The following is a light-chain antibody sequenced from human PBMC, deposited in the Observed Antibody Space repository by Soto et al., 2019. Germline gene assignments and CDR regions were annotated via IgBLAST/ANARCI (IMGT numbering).Light chain of an antibody. V-gene: IGKV3-20*01. CDR2: GAT. J-gene: IGKJ1*01. CDR1: QSVGSSY. Sequence: EIVLTQSPGTLSLSPGESTTLSCRASQSVGSSYLAWYQHKPGQAPRLLIYGATSRATGIPDRFSGSGSGTDFTLTISRLEPEDFAVYYCQQYGSSGTCGQGTKGDIK. CDR3: QQYGSSGT.